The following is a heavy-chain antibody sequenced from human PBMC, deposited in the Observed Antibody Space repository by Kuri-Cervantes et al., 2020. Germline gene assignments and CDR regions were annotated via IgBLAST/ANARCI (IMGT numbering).Heavy chain of an antibody. CDR3: AHRLMIRNMMVGPFDP. Sequence: SGPTLVKPTQTLTLTCAFSGFSLRTNGVGVAWIRQPPGKALEWLALISWDDEKSYSPSLKSRLTITKNTSKKQVVLTVTNMDPADTATYYCAHRLMIRNMMVGPFDPWGQGTPVTVSS. D-gene: IGHD3-16*01. J-gene: IGHJ5*02. CDR2: ISWDDEK. CDR1: GFSLRTNGVG. V-gene: IGHV2-5*02.